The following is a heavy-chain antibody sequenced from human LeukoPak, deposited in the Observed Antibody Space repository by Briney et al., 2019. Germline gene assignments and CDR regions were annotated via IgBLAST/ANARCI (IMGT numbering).Heavy chain of an antibody. CDR3: ATDVTGTAPYDF. D-gene: IGHD1-1*01. J-gene: IGHJ4*02. Sequence: ASVKVSCKVSGYSLSELSIYWVRQAPGKGLEWMGGSDPEDDEAIYAQSLQGRVTMTEDTSADTAYMELSGLTSDDAAVYYCATDVTGTAPYDFWGQGTPVTVS. CDR2: SDPEDDEA. CDR1: GYSLSELS. V-gene: IGHV1-24*01.